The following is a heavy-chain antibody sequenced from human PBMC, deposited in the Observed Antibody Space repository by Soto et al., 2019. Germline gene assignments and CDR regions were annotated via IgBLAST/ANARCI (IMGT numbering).Heavy chain of an antibody. J-gene: IGHJ5*02. D-gene: IGHD6-6*01. V-gene: IGHV1-69*13. Sequence: SVKVSCKACGCTFSSYAISWVRQAPGQGLEWMGGIIPIFGTANYAQKFQGRVTITADESTSTAYMELSSLRSEDTAVYYCARDLGAEQLSWFDPCGQGTLVLVSS. CDR1: GCTFSSYA. CDR3: ARDLGAEQLSWFDP. CDR2: IIPIFGTA.